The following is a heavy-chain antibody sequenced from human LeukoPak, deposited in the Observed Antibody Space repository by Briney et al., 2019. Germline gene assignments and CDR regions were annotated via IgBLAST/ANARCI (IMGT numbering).Heavy chain of an antibody. Sequence: PSETLSLTCAVYGGSFSGYYWSWLRQPPGKGLEWIGEINNSGSTNYNPSLKSRVTISVDTSKNQFSLKLSSVTAADTAVYYCARGPAPLVVPAASLDYWGQGTLVTVSS. CDR1: GGSFSGYY. J-gene: IGHJ4*02. V-gene: IGHV4-34*01. D-gene: IGHD2-2*01. CDR2: INNSGST. CDR3: ARGPAPLVVPAASLDY.